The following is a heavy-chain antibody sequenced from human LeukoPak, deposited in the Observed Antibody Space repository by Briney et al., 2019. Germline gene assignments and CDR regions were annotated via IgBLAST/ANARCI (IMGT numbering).Heavy chain of an antibody. J-gene: IGHJ4*02. D-gene: IGHD3-22*01. CDR2: MNPNSGNT. CDR1: GYTFTSYD. V-gene: IGHV1-8*01. CDR3: ARVTYYYDSSGYRNFDY. Sequence: ASVKVSCKASGYTFTSYDINWVRQATGQGLEWMGWMNPNSGNTGYAQKLQGRVIMTRNTSISTAYMELSSLRSEDTAVYYCARVTYYYDSSGYRNFDYWGQGTLVTVSS.